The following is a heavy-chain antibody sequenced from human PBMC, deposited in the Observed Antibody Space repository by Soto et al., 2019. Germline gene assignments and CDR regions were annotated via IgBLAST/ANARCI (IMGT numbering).Heavy chain of an antibody. J-gene: IGHJ4*02. CDR1: GFTFSSYA. V-gene: IGHV3-23*01. CDR2: ISGSGGST. CDR3: AKDCYDFWSGYYPPYFDY. D-gene: IGHD3-3*01. Sequence: GGSLRLSCAASGFTFSSYAMSWVRQAPGKGLEWVSAISGSGGSTYYADSVKGRFTISRDNSKNTLYLQMNSLRAEDTAVYYCAKDCYDFWSGYYPPYFDYWGQGTLVTVSS.